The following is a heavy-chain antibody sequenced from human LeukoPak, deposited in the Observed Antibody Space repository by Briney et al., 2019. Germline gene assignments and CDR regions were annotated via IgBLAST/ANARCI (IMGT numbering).Heavy chain of an antibody. D-gene: IGHD2-2*01. CDR1: GGSISSGDYY. CDR3: AREDIYCSSTSCPGNWFDP. J-gene: IGHJ5*02. V-gene: IGHV4-30-4*08. CDR2: IYYSGST. Sequence: SQTLSLTCTVSGGSISSGDYYWSWIRQPPGKGLEWIGYIYYSGSTYYNPSLKSRVTISVDTSKNQFSLKLSSVTAADTAVYYCAREDIYCSSTSCPGNWFDPWGQGTLVTVSS.